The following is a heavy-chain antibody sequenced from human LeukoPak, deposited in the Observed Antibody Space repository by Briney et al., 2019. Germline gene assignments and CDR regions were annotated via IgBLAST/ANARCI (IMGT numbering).Heavy chain of an antibody. CDR3: VKDKHRDGYTYGVYDS. CDR2: ISYDGSNK. D-gene: IGHD5-12*01. Sequence: AGGSLRLSCAASGFTFSSYAMHWVRQAPGKGLEWVAVISYDGSNKYYADSVKGRFTISRNNSKNTLYLQMNSLRPEDTALYYCVKDKHRDGYTYGVYDSWGQGTLITVSS. V-gene: IGHV3-30-3*01. J-gene: IGHJ5*01. CDR1: GFTFSSYA.